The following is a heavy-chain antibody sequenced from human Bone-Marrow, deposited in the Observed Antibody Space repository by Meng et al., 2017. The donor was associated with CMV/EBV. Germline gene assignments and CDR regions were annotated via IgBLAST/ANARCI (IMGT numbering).Heavy chain of an antibody. CDR3: ARENQNRTYYDFWSGYFGEGSYYGMDV. CDR2: ISSSGSTI. CDR1: GFTFSSYE. V-gene: IGHV3-48*03. Sequence: GESLKISCAASGFTFSSYEMNWVRQAPGKGLEWVPYISSSGSTIYYADSVKGRFTISRDNAKNSLYLQMNSLRAEDTAVYYCARENQNRTYYDFWSGYFGEGSYYGMDVWGQGTTVTVSS. J-gene: IGHJ6*02. D-gene: IGHD3-3*01.